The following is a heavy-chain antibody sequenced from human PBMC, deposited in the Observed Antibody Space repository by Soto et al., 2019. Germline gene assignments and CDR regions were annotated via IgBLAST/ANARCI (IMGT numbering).Heavy chain of an antibody. CDR2: INHSGST. CDR3: ARGTGTYYYCYMDV. V-gene: IGHV4-34*01. Sequence: QVQLQQWGAGLLKPSETLSLTCAVYGGSFSGYYWSWIRQPPGKGLEWIGEINHSGSTNYNPSLKSRVTISVDTSKNQFSLKLSSVTAADTAVYYCARGTGTYYYCYMDVWGKGTTVTVSS. J-gene: IGHJ6*03. CDR1: GGSFSGYY. D-gene: IGHD3-10*01.